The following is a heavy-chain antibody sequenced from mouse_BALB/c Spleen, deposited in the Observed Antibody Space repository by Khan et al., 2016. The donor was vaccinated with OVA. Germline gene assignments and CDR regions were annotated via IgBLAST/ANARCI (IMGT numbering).Heavy chain of an antibody. CDR2: VSTGGSYT. CDR3: TRLAYYYDSEGFAF. J-gene: IGHJ3*01. CDR1: GFTFSTYG. Sequence: EVQLVESGGDLVKPGGSLKLSCAASGFTFSTYGMSWVRQTPDKRLEWVATVSTGGSYTYYPDSVKGRFISSRDNANNILYLQMSSLKSEDTAMFYSTRLAYYYDSEGFAFWGQGTLVTVSA. V-gene: IGHV5-6*01. D-gene: IGHD1-1*01.